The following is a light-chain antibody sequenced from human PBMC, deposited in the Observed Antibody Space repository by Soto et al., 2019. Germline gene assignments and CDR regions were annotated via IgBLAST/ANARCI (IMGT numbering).Light chain of an antibody. CDR2: DNS. CDR3: QSYDSSRSASV. CDR1: SSNIGARYD. V-gene: IGLV1-40*01. Sequence: QSVLTQPPSVSGAPGQRVTISCTGSSSNIGARYDVHWYQQLPGTAPKLLIYDNSNRPSGVPDRFSGSKSGTSASLAITGLQAEDEADYYCQSYDSSRSASVFGGGTKLTVL. J-gene: IGLJ3*02.